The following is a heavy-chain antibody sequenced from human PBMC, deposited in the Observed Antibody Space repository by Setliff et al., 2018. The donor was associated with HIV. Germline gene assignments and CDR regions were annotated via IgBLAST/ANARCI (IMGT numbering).Heavy chain of an antibody. CDR2: ISSSTSTI. Sequence: GGSLRLSCAASGFTFSRYNLNWVRQSPGKGLEWVSYISSSTSTIYYADSVKGRFTISRDNAKNTLYLQMNSLRTEDTAVYYCAKNARDYYYYYMDVWGKGTTVTVSS. CDR3: AKNARDYYYYYMDV. CDR1: GFTFSRYN. J-gene: IGHJ6*03. V-gene: IGHV3-48*01.